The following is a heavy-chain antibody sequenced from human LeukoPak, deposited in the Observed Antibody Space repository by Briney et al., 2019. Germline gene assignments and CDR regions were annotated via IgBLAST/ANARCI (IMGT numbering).Heavy chain of an antibody. Sequence: GGSLRLSCAASGFTFSNYGMHWVRHAPGKGLEWVAFIRYDGSNKYYADSVKGRFTISRDNSKNTLYLQMNSLRAEDTAVYYCAKGYCSSTSCYGLDYWGQGTLVTVSS. D-gene: IGHD2-2*01. CDR2: IRYDGSNK. V-gene: IGHV3-30*02. CDR1: GFTFSNYG. CDR3: AKGYCSSTSCYGLDY. J-gene: IGHJ4*02.